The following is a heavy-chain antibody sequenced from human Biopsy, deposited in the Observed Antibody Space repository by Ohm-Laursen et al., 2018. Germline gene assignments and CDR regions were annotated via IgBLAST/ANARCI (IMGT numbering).Heavy chain of an antibody. CDR1: GFTFSGYA. J-gene: IGHJ5*02. Sequence: SLRLSCAAIGFTFSGYAMSWVRQGPEKGLEWVSVVTGSGRSTYYTDSVKGRFSISRDNSKNTFYLQMNSLRVEDTAVYYCAKGRSGGTGHGNWFDPWGQGTLVIVSS. V-gene: IGHV3-23*01. D-gene: IGHD3-10*01. CDR3: AKGRSGGTGHGNWFDP. CDR2: VTGSGRST.